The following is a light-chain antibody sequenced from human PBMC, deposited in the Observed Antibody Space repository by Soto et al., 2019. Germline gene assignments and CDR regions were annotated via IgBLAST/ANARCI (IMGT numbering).Light chain of an antibody. Sequence: EIVLTQSPGTLSLSPGERATLSCRASQSVSSSYLAWYQQKPGQAPRLLIYGASSRATGIPDRFSGSGYRTDFTLTISRLEPEDFSVYYCPQDGSSPNPFGQGTKLEIK. J-gene: IGKJ2*01. V-gene: IGKV3-20*01. CDR1: QSVSSSY. CDR3: PQDGSSPNP. CDR2: GAS.